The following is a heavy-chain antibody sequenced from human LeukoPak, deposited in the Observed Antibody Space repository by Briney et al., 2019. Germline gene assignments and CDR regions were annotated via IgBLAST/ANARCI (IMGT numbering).Heavy chain of an antibody. V-gene: IGHV4-61*01. D-gene: IGHD3-22*01. CDR3: ARGQDDRSGTFDY. J-gene: IGHJ4*02. CDR1: GDSVSSGNYY. CDR2: MSPSGTT. Sequence: SETLSLTCTVSGDSVSSGNYYLSWIRQPPGKGLDWITYMSPSGTTKYNPSLKSRVTTSVDTSRTQFSLRLSSVTAADTAVYYCARGQDDRSGTFDYWGQGILSPSPQ.